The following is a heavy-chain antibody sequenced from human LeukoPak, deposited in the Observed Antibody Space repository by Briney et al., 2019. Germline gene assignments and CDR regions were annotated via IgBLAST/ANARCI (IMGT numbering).Heavy chain of an antibody. J-gene: IGHJ4*02. CDR1: ESTFDSYA. CDR2: ISGSGANT. Sequence: SGGSLRLSCAASESTFDSYAMNWVRQAPGKGLEWVSAISGSGANTYYANSVKGRFTISRDNSKSTLFLQMDSLRAEDTAIYYCAKTSVSSGWPELFDFWGQGTLVTVSS. V-gene: IGHV3-23*01. D-gene: IGHD6-19*01. CDR3: AKTSVSSGWPELFDF.